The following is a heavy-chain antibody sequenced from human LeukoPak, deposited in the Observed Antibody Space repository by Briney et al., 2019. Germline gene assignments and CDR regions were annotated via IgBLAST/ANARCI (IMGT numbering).Heavy chain of an antibody. CDR2: IFAIFGSA. V-gene: IGHV1-69*05. D-gene: IGHD3-22*01. CDR1: GSTFSSYA. Sequence: SSVKVSCKASGSTFSSYAISLGRQAPGQGLGWMGGIFAIFGSANYAQKFQGGGTITTDEFTSTACMELSSLRSEDTAVYYCARRASDYYDSSGYYYWFDPWGQGTLVTVSS. J-gene: IGHJ5*02. CDR3: ARRASDYYDSSGYYYWFDP.